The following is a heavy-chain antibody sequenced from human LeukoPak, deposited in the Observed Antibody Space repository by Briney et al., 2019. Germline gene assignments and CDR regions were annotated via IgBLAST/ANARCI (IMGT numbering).Heavy chain of an antibody. CDR3: AKDDAAVYDILTGPRN. D-gene: IGHD3-9*01. CDR1: GGSISSGSYY. V-gene: IGHV4-61*02. CDR2: IYTSGST. Sequence: SETLSLTCTVSGGSISSGSYYWNWIRQPAGKGLEWIGRIYTSGSTNYNPSLKSRVTISVDTSKNQFSLKLRSVTAADTAVYYCAKDDAAVYDILTGPRNWGQGTLVTVSS. J-gene: IGHJ4*02.